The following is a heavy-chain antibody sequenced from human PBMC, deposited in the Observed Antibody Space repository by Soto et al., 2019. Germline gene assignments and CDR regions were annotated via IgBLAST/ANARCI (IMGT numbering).Heavy chain of an antibody. V-gene: IGHV4-39*01. J-gene: IGHJ6*02. CDR3: ARLLYDSSGYDPRYYYYGMDV. CDR2: SYYSGST. D-gene: IGHD3-22*01. Sequence: SAPLSLTCTVSGGSISSSSYYWVWILRPPGKGLEWIVISYYSGSTYYNPSLKSRVTISVDTSKNQFSLKLSSVTAADTAVYYCARLLYDSSGYDPRYYYYGMDVWGQGTTVTVSS. CDR1: GGSISSSSYY.